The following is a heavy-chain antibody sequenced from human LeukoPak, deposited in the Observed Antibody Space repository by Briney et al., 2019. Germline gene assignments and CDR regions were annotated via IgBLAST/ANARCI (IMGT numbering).Heavy chain of an antibody. CDR1: GYTFTSYY. CDR3: ARDMGMITFGGVMDY. V-gene: IGHV1-46*01. J-gene: IGHJ4*02. CDR2: INPSGGST. D-gene: IGHD3-16*01. Sequence: ASVKVSCKASGYTFTSYYMHWVRQAPGQGLEWMGIINPSGGSTSYAQKFQGRVTMTRDTSTSTVYMELSSLRSEDTAVYYCARDMGMITFGGVMDYWGQGTLVTVSS.